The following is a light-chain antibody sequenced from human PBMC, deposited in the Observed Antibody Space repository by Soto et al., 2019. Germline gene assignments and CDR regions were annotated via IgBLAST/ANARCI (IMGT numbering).Light chain of an antibody. J-gene: IGKJ1*01. Sequence: EIVLTQSPGTLSLSPGERATLSCRASQSVSSSYLAWYQQKPGQAPRLLIYGASSRATGIPDRFSGSGSGTDFTLTISRLEPEDFAVCYCQQYGSXPRTFGQGTKVDIK. CDR3: QQYGSXPRT. CDR1: QSVSSSY. CDR2: GAS. V-gene: IGKV3-20*01.